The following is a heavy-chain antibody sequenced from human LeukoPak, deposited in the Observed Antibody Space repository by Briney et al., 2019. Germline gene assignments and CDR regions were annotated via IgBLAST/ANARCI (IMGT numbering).Heavy chain of an antibody. Sequence: GGSLRLSCEASGFSVSNNYMSWVRQAPGKGLEWVSVIYSAGSSLYAESVRGRFTISRDYSTNTLSLQMNSLRAEDTAVYYCARDRSYHDSSGYSWKLKSWGQGILVTVSS. V-gene: IGHV3-53*01. CDR1: GFSVSNNY. CDR3: ARDRSYHDSSGYSWKLKS. J-gene: IGHJ5*02. CDR2: IYSAGSS. D-gene: IGHD3-22*01.